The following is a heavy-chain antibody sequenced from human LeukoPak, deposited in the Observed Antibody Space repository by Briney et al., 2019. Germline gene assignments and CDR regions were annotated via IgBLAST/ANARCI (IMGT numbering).Heavy chain of an antibody. CDR1: GFTSSSCA. CDR3: AKEVLVVIESYLEK. D-gene: IGHD3-22*01. J-gene: IGHJ4*02. CDR2: ITGSGQTA. V-gene: IGHV3-23*01. Sequence: GGSLRLSCAASGFTSSSCAMTWVRQAPGKGLEWVSTITGSGQTAYYSDSVKGRFTTSRDNSKNTLYLEMSSLRAEDTAIYYCAKEVLVVIESYLEKWGQGTLVTVSS.